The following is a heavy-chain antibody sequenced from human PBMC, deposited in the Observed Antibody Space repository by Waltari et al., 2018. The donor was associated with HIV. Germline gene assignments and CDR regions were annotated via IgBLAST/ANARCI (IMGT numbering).Heavy chain of an antibody. CDR3: ARDPGGNYDSFAFDI. CDR2: IMGGPSYI. CDR1: GFTFSSYS. J-gene: IGHJ3*02. D-gene: IGHD3-22*01. V-gene: IGHV3-21*01. Sequence: EVQLVESGGGLVKPGGSLRLSCATSGFTFSSYSMNWVRQAPGNGMEWVSSIMGGPSYIYYADAVKGRFTISRDNAKNSRYLQMNSLRAEDTAVYYCARDPGGNYDSFAFDIWGQGTMVTVSS.